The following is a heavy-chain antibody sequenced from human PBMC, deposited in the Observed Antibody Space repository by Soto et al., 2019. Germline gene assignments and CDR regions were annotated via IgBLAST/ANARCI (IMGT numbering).Heavy chain of an antibody. CDR2: IRSKANSYAT. J-gene: IGHJ4*02. V-gene: IGHV3-73*02. CDR3: TMGLLWFGAY. CDR1: GFTFSGSA. Sequence: EVQLVESGGGLVQPGGSLKLSCAASGFTFSGSAMHWVRQASGKGLEWVGRIRSKANSYATAYAASVKGRFTISRDDSKNTAYLQMNSLKTEDTAVYCCTMGLLWFGAYWGQGTLVTVSS. D-gene: IGHD3-10*01.